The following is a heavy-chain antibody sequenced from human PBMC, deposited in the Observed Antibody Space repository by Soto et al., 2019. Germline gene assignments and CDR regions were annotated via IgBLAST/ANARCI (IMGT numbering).Heavy chain of an antibody. CDR3: ARDDGSGWGIDY. V-gene: IGHV3-33*01. CDR2: IWYDGSNK. Sequence: QVQLVESGGGVVQPGRSLRLSCAASGFTFSSYGMHWVRQAPGKGLEWVAVIWYDGSNKYYADSVKGQFTISRDNSKNTLYLQMNSLRAEDTAVYYCARDDGSGWGIDYWGQGTLVTVSS. J-gene: IGHJ4*02. D-gene: IGHD6-19*01. CDR1: GFTFSSYG.